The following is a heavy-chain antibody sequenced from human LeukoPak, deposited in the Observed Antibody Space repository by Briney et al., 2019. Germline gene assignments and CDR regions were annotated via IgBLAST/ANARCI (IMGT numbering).Heavy chain of an antibody. D-gene: IGHD3-9*01. V-gene: IGHV3-23*01. J-gene: IGHJ4*02. CDR3: ATTLDWSYFDS. CDR2: ISGSSDST. Sequence: GGSLRLSCAASEFTFNNYPMTWVRQAPGKGLEWVSGISGSSDSTFYADSVKGRFTISRDNSRNTLFLQMNSLRAEDTAVYYCATTLDWSYFDSWGQGTLVTVSS. CDR1: EFTFNNYP.